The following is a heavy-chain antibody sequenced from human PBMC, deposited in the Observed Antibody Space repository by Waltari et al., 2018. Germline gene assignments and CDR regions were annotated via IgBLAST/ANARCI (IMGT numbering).Heavy chain of an antibody. V-gene: IGHV4-59*01. Sequence: QVQLQESGPGLVKPSETLSLTCTVSGGSISSYYWSWIRQPPGKGLEWIGYIYYRGSTNYNPSLKSRVTISVDTSKNQFSLKLSSVTAADTAVYYCARGGVTNLDYWGQGTLVTVSS. J-gene: IGHJ4*02. CDR1: GGSISSYY. D-gene: IGHD4-4*01. CDR3: ARGGVTNLDY. CDR2: IYYRGST.